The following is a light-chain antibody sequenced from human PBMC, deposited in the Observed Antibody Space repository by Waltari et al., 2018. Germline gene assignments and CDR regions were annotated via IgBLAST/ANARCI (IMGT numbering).Light chain of an antibody. V-gene: IGLV2-11*01. Sequence: QAALTQPHSVSGSPGQSVTISCTGTSSDIGGYNYVSWYQQHPGKAPKLMIYDVNKRPSGVSDRFSGSKSGDTASLTISGLRAEDEADYYCSSYAGSNTLVFGGGTRLTVL. J-gene: IGLJ2*01. CDR1: SSDIGGYNY. CDR2: DVN. CDR3: SSYAGSNTLV.